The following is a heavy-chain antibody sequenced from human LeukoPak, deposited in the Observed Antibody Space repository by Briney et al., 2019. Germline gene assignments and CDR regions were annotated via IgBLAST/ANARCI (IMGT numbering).Heavy chain of an antibody. CDR2: ISSSSSAI. CDR1: GFTLSGYS. Sequence: GGSLRLSCAASGFTLSGYSINWVRQAPAKGLEWVSYISSSSSAIHYTASVKGRFTISRENAKNSLYLQMDSLRDEDTAVYYCAGDDVYAFNIWGQGTMVTVSS. V-gene: IGHV3-48*02. CDR3: AGDDVYAFNI. J-gene: IGHJ3*02.